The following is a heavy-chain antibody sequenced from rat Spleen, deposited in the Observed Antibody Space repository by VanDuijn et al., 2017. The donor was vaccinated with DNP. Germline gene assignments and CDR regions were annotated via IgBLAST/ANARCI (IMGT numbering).Heavy chain of an antibody. CDR1: GFSFTSYG. CDR3: TTLGDA. V-gene: IGHV2S12*01. CDR2: ISSGGST. Sequence: QVQLKESGPGLVQPSQTLSLTCTVSGFSFTSYGVSWVRQPPGKGLEWIAAISSGGSTYYNSALKSRLSISRDTSKSQVFLKMNSLQTEDTAIYFCTTLGDAWGQGTSVTVSS. J-gene: IGHJ4*01.